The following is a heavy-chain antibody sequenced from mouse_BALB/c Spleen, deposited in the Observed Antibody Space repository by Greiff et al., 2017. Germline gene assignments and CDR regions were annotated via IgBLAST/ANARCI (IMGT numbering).Heavy chain of an antibody. CDR1: GFSLTSYG. CDR3: AKPGPTMITHSLYAMDY. J-gene: IGHJ4*01. CDR2: IWGDGST. D-gene: IGHD2-4*01. Sequence: VQGVESGPGLVAPSQSLSITCTVSGFSLTSYGVSWVRQPPGKGLEWLGVIWGDGSTNYHSALISRLSISKDNSKSQVFLKLNSLQTDDTATYYCAKPGPTMITHSLYAMDYWGQGTSVTVSS. V-gene: IGHV2-3*01.